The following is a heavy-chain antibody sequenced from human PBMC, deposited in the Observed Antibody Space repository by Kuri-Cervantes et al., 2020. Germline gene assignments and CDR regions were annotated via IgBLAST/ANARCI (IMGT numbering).Heavy chain of an antibody. V-gene: IGHV4-34*01. J-gene: IGHJ4*02. CDR3: ARLIAAAGTWGFDY. Sequence: SQTLSLTCAVYGGSFSGYYWSWIRQPPGKGLEWIGEINHSGSTNYNPSLKSRVTISVDTSKNQFSLKLSSVTAADTAVYYCARLIAAAGTWGFDYCGQGTLV. D-gene: IGHD6-13*01. CDR2: INHSGST. CDR1: GGSFSGYY.